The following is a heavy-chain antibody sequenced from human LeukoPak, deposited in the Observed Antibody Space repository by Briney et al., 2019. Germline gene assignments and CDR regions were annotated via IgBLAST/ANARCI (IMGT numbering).Heavy chain of an antibody. V-gene: IGHV1-2*02. J-gene: IGHJ4*02. Sequence: ASVKVSCKAFGYTFTAYYMHWVRQAPGQGFEWMGWINLDSGATDYAQKFQGRVTITTDESTSTAYMELSSLRSEDTAVYYCARDRNYYDSSGYYYVAFDYWGQGTLVTVSS. CDR3: ARDRNYYDSSGYYYVAFDY. D-gene: IGHD3-22*01. CDR2: INLDSGAT. CDR1: GYTFTAYY.